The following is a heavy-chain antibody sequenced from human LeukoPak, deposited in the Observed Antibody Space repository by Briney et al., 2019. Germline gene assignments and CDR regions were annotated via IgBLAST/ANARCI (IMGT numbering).Heavy chain of an antibody. Sequence: PGRSLRLSCAASGFTFSSYGMHWVRQAPGKGLEWVAAIWYDGSNKYYGDSVKGRLTISRDNSKNTLYLQMNSLRAEDTAVYYCARYRFFAPPHNYGMDVWGQGTTVTVSS. CDR3: ARYRFFAPPHNYGMDV. V-gene: IGHV3-33*01. D-gene: IGHD3-3*01. CDR1: GFTFSSYG. CDR2: IWYDGSNK. J-gene: IGHJ6*02.